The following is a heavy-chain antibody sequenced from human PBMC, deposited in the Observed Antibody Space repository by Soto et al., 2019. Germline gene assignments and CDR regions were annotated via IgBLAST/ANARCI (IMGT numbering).Heavy chain of an antibody. V-gene: IGHV3-11*06. CDR2: ISSSSSYT. Sequence: PGGSLRLSCAASGFTFSDYYMSWIRQAPGKGLEWVSYISSSSSYTNYADSVKGRFTIPRDNAKNSLYLQMNSLRAEDTAVYYCARSITIFGVAPGYYGMDVWGQGTTVTVSS. CDR1: GFTFSDYY. D-gene: IGHD3-3*01. CDR3: ARSITIFGVAPGYYGMDV. J-gene: IGHJ6*02.